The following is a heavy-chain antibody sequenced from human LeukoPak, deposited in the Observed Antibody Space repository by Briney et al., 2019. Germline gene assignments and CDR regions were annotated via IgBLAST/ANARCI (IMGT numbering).Heavy chain of an antibody. D-gene: IGHD1-26*01. CDR2: ISYDGSNT. V-gene: IGHV3-30-3*01. Sequence: GRSLRLSCAASGFTFSSYAMHWVRQAPGKGLEWVAVISYDGSNTYYADSVKGRFTISRDNSKNTLYLQMNSLRAEDTAVYYCARDGAVGAPGAYYFDYWGQGTLVTVSS. CDR1: GFTFSSYA. J-gene: IGHJ4*02. CDR3: ARDGAVGAPGAYYFDY.